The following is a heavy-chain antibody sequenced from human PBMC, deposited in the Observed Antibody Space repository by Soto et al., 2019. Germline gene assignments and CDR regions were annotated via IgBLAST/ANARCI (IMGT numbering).Heavy chain of an antibody. J-gene: IGHJ4*02. CDR3: ARISRYCSSTSCYWDFDY. Sequence: SGPTLVKPTQTLTLTCTFSGFSLSTSGMCVSWIRQPPGKALEWLARIDWDDDKYYSTSLKTRLTISKDTSKNQVVLTMTNMDPVDTATYYCARISRYCSSTSCYWDFDYWGQGTLVTVSS. V-gene: IGHV2-70*11. D-gene: IGHD2-2*01. CDR2: IDWDDDK. CDR1: GFSLSTSGMC.